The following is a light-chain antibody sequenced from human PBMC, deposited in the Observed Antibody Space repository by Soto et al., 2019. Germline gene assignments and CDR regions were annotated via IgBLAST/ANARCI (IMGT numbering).Light chain of an antibody. CDR2: GNN. CDR3: QSYDSSLRGSV. V-gene: IGLV1-40*01. J-gene: IGLJ2*01. Sequence: TVVTQPPSVSGAPGQRVTISCTGSTSNIGADYDVHWYRHLPGTTPTLLIYGNNNRPSGVPDRFSGSKSGTSASLAITGLQVEDEGDYYCQSYDSSLRGSVFGGGTKLTVL. CDR1: TSNIGADYD.